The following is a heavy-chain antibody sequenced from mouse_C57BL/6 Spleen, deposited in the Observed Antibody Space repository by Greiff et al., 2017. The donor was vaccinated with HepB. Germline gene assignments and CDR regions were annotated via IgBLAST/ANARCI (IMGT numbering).Heavy chain of an antibody. CDR1: GYTFTDYN. J-gene: IGHJ2*01. CDR2: INPNNGGT. V-gene: IGHV1-18*01. D-gene: IGHD1-1*01. Sequence: VQLQQSGPELVKPGASVKIPCKASGYTFTDYNMDWVKQSHGKSLEWIGDINPNNGGTIYNQKFKGKATLTVDKSSSTAYMELRSLTSEDTAVYYCARSLYTTVAGFDYWGQGTTLTVSS. CDR3: ARSLYTTVAGFDY.